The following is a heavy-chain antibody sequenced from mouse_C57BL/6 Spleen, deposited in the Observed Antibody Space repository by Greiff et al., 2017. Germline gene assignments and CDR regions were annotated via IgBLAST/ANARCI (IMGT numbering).Heavy chain of an antibody. CDR1: GYSFTDYN. CDR3: ARGGLRRGAIDY. Sequence: EVQLQESGPELVKPGASVKISCKASGYSFTDYNMNWVKQSNGKSLEWIGVINPNYGTTSYNQKFKGKATLTVDKSSSTAYMLLSSLTSEDSAVYFCARGGLRRGAIDYWGQGTSVTVSS. J-gene: IGHJ4*01. V-gene: IGHV1-39*01. D-gene: IGHD2-4*01. CDR2: INPNYGTT.